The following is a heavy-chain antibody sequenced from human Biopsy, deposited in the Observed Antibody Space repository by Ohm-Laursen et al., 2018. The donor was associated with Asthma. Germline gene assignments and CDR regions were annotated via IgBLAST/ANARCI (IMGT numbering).Heavy chain of an antibody. V-gene: IGHV4-31*03. J-gene: IGHJ4*02. CDR2: IYYSGST. D-gene: IGHD3-22*01. Sequence: SQTLSLTCTVSYGSITSGGYYWTWIRQPPGKGLEWIGFIYYSGSTYYNPFLKSRVSISIDTSKNQFSLKLSSVTAADTAVYYCARAQDYYDSRGYYRSFDYWGQGTLVTVSS. CDR3: ARAQDYYDSRGYYRSFDY. CDR1: YGSITSGGYY.